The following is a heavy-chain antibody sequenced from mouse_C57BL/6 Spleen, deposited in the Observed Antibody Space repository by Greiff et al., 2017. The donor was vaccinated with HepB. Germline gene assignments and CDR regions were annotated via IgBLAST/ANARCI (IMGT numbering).Heavy chain of an antibody. CDR2: INPSNGGT. D-gene: IGHD1-1*01. CDR1: GYTFTSYW. CDR3: ARSYGSSYDWYFDV. V-gene: IGHV1-53*01. J-gene: IGHJ1*03. Sequence: QVQLQQPGTELVKPGASVKLSCKASGYTFTSYWMHWVKQRPGQGLEWIGNINPSNGGTNYNGKFKGKATLTADKSSSTAYMQLSSLTSEDSAVYCCARSYGSSYDWYFDVWGTGTTVTVSS.